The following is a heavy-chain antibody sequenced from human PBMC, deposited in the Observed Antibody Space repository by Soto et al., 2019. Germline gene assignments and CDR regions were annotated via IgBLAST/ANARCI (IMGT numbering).Heavy chain of an antibody. V-gene: IGHV3-30*03. D-gene: IGHD3-22*01. CDR2: ISYDGSNK. Sequence: GGSLRLSCAASGFTFSSYGMHWVRQAPGKGLEWVAVISYDGSNKYYADSVKGRFTISRDNSKNTLYLQMNSLRAEDTAVYYSARAPHYYYTSGLDYYCMDVWGQGTTVTVSS. CDR3: ARAPHYYYTSGLDYYCMDV. J-gene: IGHJ6*01. CDR1: GFTFSSYG.